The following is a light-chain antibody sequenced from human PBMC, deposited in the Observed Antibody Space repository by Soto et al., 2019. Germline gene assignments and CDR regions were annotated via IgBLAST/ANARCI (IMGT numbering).Light chain of an antibody. CDR1: QSVGSS. CDR3: QQRSNWPALT. J-gene: IGKJ4*01. CDR2: DAS. Sequence: EIVLTQSPATLSLSPGERATLSCRASQSVGSSLAWYQQKPGQAPRLLIYDASNRATGIPARFSGSGSGTDFHLTISSLEPEDFAVYYCQQRSNWPALTFGGGTKVEIK. V-gene: IGKV3-11*01.